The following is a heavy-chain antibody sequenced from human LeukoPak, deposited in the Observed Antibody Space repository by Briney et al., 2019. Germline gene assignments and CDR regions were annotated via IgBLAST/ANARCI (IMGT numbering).Heavy chain of an antibody. CDR3: ARDYYYDSNGYSFVQH. Sequence: GASVKVSCKASGYTFTSYGISWVRQAPGQGLEWMGWISAYNGNTNYAQKLQGRVTMTTDTSTSTAYMELRSLRSDDTAVYYCARDYYYDSNGYSFVQHWGQGTLVTVSS. V-gene: IGHV1-18*01. D-gene: IGHD3-22*01. CDR2: ISAYNGNT. CDR1: GYTFTSYG. J-gene: IGHJ1*01.